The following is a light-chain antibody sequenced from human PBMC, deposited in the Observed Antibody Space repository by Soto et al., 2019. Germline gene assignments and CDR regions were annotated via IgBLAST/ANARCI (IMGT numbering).Light chain of an antibody. CDR2: AAS. Sequence: DIQMTQSPSSLSASVGDRVTITCRASQAFGNFLAWYQQKPGRVPKLLIYAASTLQSGVPSRFSGSGSGTDFTLTISILQPEDVATYYCQSCNNAPWTFGQGTKVEIK. J-gene: IGKJ1*01. CDR3: QSCNNAPWT. CDR1: QAFGNF. V-gene: IGKV1-27*01.